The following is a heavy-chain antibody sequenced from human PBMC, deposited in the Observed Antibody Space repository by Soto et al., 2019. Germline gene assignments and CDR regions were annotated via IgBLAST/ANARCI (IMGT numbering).Heavy chain of an antibody. CDR1: GDTFNFYS. J-gene: IGHJ4*02. CDR2: VNPILSMS. V-gene: IGHV1-69*02. D-gene: IGHD3-10*01. Sequence: QVQLVQSGAEVKRPGSSVKVSCKASGDTFNFYSINWVRQAPGVGLEWVGRVNPILSMSNYAQRFQGRVTMTADQSTSTAYMELRSLRAEDMAIYYCASSYGSGYRAFDYWGQGALVTVSS. CDR3: ASSYGSGYRAFDY.